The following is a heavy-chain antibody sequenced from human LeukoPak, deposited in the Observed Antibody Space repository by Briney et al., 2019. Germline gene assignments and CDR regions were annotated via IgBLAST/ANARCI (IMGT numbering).Heavy chain of an antibody. J-gene: IGHJ4*02. CDR2: IYSGGST. D-gene: IGHD3-22*01. Sequence: GGSLRLSCAASGFTVSSNYMSCGRQAPGKGLECGSVIYSGGSTYYADSVKGRFTISRDNSKNTLYLQMNSLRAEDTAVYYCASGKSMGGHYNYDSSWAYWGQGTLVTVSS. CDR3: ASGKSMGGHYNYDSSWAY. V-gene: IGHV3-66*02. CDR1: GFTVSSNY.